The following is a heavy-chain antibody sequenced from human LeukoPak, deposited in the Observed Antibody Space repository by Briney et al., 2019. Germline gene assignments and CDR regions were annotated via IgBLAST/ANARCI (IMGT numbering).Heavy chain of an antibody. J-gene: IGHJ4*02. V-gene: IGHV3-23*01. CDR1: GFTFSSYA. D-gene: IGHD1-26*01. Sequence: GGSLRLSCAASGFTFSSYAMSWVRQAPGKGLEWVSAISGSGGSTYYADSVKGRFTISRDNSRNTLYLQMNSLRAEDTAVYYCAKFPGGSYYGYYFDYWGQGTLVTVSS. CDR3: AKFPGGSYYGYYFDY. CDR2: ISGSGGST.